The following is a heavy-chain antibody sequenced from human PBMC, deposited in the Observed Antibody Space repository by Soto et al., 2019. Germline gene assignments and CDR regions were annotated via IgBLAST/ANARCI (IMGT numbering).Heavy chain of an antibody. J-gene: IGHJ6*02. CDR2: ISDYNGNT. Sequence: QVHLVQSGGEVKKPGASVKVSCRASGYTFSNYGISWVRQAPGQGLEWMGWISDYNGNTFYGKKFQGRVTMTTDTSTRTAFMELRSLSSDDTAVYYCAREGFYSGAGTYYPRRYYGMDVWGQVTTVTVAS. CDR1: GYTFSNYG. CDR3: AREGFYSGAGTYYPRRYYGMDV. V-gene: IGHV1-18*01. D-gene: IGHD3-10*01.